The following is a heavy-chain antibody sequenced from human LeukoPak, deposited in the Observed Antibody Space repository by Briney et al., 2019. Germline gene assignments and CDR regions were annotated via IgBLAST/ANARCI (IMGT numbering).Heavy chain of an antibody. CDR3: ARLNSGSYLNLDY. CDR1: GDSISSYY. V-gene: IGHV4-59*01. D-gene: IGHD1-26*01. CDR2: IYYSGST. J-gene: IGHJ4*02. Sequence: PSETLSLTCTVSGDSISSYYWSWIRQPPGKGLEWIGYIYYSGSTNYNPSLKSRVTISVDTSKNQFSLKLSSVTAADTAVYYCARLNSGSYLNLDYWGQGTLVTVSS.